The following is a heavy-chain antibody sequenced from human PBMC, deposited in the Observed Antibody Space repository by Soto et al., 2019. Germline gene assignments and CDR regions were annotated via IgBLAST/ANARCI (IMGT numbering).Heavy chain of an antibody. CDR3: ARHSSGGSRRNYYYGMDV. CDR1: GYSFTSYW. V-gene: IGHV5-10-1*01. J-gene: IGHJ6*02. Sequence: GESLKISCKGSGYSFTSYWISWVRQMPGKGLEWMGRIDPSDSYTNYSPSLQGYVTISADKSISTAYLQWSSLKASDTAMYYCARHSSGGSRRNYYYGMDVWGQGTTVTVSS. D-gene: IGHD2-15*01. CDR2: IDPSDSYT.